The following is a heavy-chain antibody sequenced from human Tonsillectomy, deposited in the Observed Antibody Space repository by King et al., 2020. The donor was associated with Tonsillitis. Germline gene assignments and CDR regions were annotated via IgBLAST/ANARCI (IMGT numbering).Heavy chain of an antibody. J-gene: IGHJ6*02. D-gene: IGHD3-3*01. CDR2: ISYDGSNK. CDR3: AKGRGPSYDFGSGSPIYYYYGMDV. V-gene: IGHV3-30*18. CDR1: GFTFRSYG. Sequence: VQLVESGGRVVQPGRSLRLSCAASGFTFRSYGMHWVRQAPGKGLEWVAVISYDGSNKYYADSVKGRFTISRDNSKNTLYLQMNSLRAEDTAVFYCAKGRGPSYDFGSGSPIYYYYGMDVWGQGTTVTVSS.